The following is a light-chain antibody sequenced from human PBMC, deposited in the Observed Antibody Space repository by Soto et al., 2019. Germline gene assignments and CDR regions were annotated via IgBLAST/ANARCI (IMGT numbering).Light chain of an antibody. V-gene: IGKV1-5*03. J-gene: IGKJ1*01. CDR3: QQYNRFSWT. CDR2: SAS. Sequence: DIQMTQSPSTLSASVGERVTIICRASLSINRWLAWYQQKPGKAPKLLIYSASVLQSGVPPRFSGSGSGTEFTLTISSLQPDDFATYFCQQYNRFSWTFGQGTKVEI. CDR1: LSINRW.